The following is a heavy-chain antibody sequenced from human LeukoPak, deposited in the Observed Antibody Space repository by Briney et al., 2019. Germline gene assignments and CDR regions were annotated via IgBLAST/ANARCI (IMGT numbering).Heavy chain of an antibody. D-gene: IGHD3-10*01. V-gene: IGHV2-70*01. Sequence: SGPALVKPTQTLTLTCTFSGFSLSTSGMCVSWIRQPPGKALEWLTHIDWNDDKHYSTSLKTRLTISKDTSKNQVVLTMTNMDPVDTATYYCARGNYYASGTYYNKVLFDPWGQGTLVTVSS. J-gene: IGHJ5*02. CDR3: ARGNYYASGTYYNKVLFDP. CDR1: GFSLSTSGMC. CDR2: IDWNDDK.